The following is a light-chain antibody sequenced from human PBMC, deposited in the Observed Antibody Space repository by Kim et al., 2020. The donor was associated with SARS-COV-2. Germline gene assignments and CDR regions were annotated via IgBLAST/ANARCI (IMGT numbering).Light chain of an antibody. CDR3: QVWDNTSDQYV. Sequence: SYELTQPPSVSVAPGKTARITCGGDNIESKIVHWYQQRTGQAPVMVIYNDRDRPSGIPERFSGSNSGNSATLTIRRVEAGDEADYYCQVWDNTSDQYVFGIGTKVTVL. J-gene: IGLJ1*01. CDR1: NIESKI. V-gene: IGLV3-21*04. CDR2: NDR.